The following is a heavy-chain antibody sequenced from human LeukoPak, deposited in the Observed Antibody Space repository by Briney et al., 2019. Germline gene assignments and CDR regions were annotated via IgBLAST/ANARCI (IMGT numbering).Heavy chain of an antibody. CDR3: ARDLGYDYVWGSYYYFDY. Sequence: GGSLRLSCAASGFTFSSYEMNWVRQAPGKGLEWVSYISSSGSTIYYADSVKGRFTISRDNAKNSLYLQTSSLRAEDTAVYYCARDLGYDYVWGSYYYFDYWGQGTLVTVSS. CDR2: ISSSGSTI. V-gene: IGHV3-48*03. D-gene: IGHD3-16*01. CDR1: GFTFSSYE. J-gene: IGHJ4*02.